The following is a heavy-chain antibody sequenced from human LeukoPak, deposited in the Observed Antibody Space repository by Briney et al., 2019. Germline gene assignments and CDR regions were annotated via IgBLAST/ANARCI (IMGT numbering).Heavy chain of an antibody. D-gene: IGHD3-10*01. J-gene: IGHJ4*02. CDR3: ARDGWFGELYPDY. V-gene: IGHV1-2*02. CDR2: INPNSGGT. Sequence: ASVKVSCKASGGTFSSYAISWVRQAPGQGLEWRGWINPNSGGTNYAQKFQGRVTMTRDTSISTAYMELSRLTSDDTAVYYCARDGWFGELYPDYWGQGTLVTVSS. CDR1: GGTFSSYA.